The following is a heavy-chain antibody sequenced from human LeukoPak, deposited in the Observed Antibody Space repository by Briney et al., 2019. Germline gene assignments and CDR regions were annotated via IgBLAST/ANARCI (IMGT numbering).Heavy chain of an antibody. J-gene: IGHJ4*02. CDR2: INPNSGGT. Sequence: ASVKVSCKASGYTFTCYYMHWVRQARGQGREGMGWINPNSGGTNYAQKFQGRVTMTRDTSISTAYMELSRLRSDDTAVHYCARASSDFWSGYSSAIDYWGQGTLVTVSS. CDR1: GYTFTCYY. D-gene: IGHD3-3*01. CDR3: ARASSDFWSGYSSAIDY. V-gene: IGHV1-2*02.